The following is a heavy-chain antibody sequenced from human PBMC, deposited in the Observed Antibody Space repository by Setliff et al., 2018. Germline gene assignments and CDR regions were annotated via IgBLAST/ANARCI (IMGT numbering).Heavy chain of an antibody. CDR1: VTRGSFSGYY. V-gene: IGHV4-34*01. D-gene: IGHD2-15*01. CDR3: ATSGFCSAGSCYSFDD. J-gene: IGHJ4*02. Sequence: ALETLSLTCGVFVTRGSFSGYYWSWIRQPPGKGLEWIGEISPGGSTIYNPSLRSRVTMSVDTSKNRFSLNLTSVTAADTAVYYCATSGFCSAGSCYSFDDWGQGALVTVSS. CDR2: ISPGGST.